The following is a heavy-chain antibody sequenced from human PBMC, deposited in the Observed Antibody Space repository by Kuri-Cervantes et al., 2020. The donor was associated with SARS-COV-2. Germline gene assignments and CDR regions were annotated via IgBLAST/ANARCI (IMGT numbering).Heavy chain of an antibody. V-gene: IGHV3-11*06. CDR2: ISSSSSYT. D-gene: IGHD1-26*01. Sequence: LSLTCAASGFTFSDYYMSWIRQAPGKGLEWVSYISSSSSYTNYADSVKGRFTISRDNAKNSLYLQMNSLRAADTAVYYCATWELLGGYWGQGTLVTVSS. J-gene: IGHJ4*02. CDR3: ATWELLGGY. CDR1: GFTFSDYY.